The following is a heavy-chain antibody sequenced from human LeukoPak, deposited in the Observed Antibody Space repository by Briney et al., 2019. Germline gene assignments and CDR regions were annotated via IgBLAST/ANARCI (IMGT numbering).Heavy chain of an antibody. CDR2: INHSGST. J-gene: IGHJ6*02. CDR1: GGSFSGYY. CDR3: ARAGILDQYYYYYGMDV. D-gene: IGHD3-3*01. V-gene: IGHV4-34*01. Sequence: TASETLSLTCAVYGGSFSGYYWSWIRQPPGKGLEWIGEINHSGSTNYNPSLKSRVTISVDTSKNQFSLKLSSVTAADTAVYYCARAGILDQYYYYYGMDVWGQGTTVTVSS.